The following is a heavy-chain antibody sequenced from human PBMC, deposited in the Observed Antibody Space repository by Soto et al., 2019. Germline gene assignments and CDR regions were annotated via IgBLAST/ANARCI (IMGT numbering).Heavy chain of an antibody. Sequence: ASVKVSCKVSGYTLTELSMHWVRQAPGKGLEWMGGFDPEDGETIYAQKFQGRVTMTEDTSTDTAYMELSSLRSEDTAVYYCATDLIRNIVVVPAAIRRAFDPWGQGTLVTVS. J-gene: IGHJ5*02. CDR2: FDPEDGET. V-gene: IGHV1-24*01. CDR3: ATDLIRNIVVVPAAIRRAFDP. D-gene: IGHD2-2*01. CDR1: GYTLTELS.